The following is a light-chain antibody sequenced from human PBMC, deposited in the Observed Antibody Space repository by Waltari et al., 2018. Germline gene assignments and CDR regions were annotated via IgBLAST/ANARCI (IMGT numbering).Light chain of an antibody. CDR3: QQSYSTPRT. V-gene: IGKV1-39*01. Sequence: DIQVTQSPSSLSASVGDRVTISCRASQGIMSYLNWYQQKPGKAPNLLIFGASSLQSGVPSRCSGSGVGTDFSLTSSSLQPEDFATYYCQQSYSTPRTFGQGTKLEI. CDR1: QGIMSY. J-gene: IGKJ2*01. CDR2: GAS.